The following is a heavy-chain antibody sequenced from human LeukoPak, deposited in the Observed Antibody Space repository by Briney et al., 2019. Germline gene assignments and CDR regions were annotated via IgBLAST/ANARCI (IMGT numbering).Heavy chain of an antibody. Sequence: SGGSLRLSCAASGFTFSSYGMHWVRQAPGKGLEWVAFIRYDGSNKYYADSVKGRFTISRDNSKNTLYLQMNSLRAEDTAVYYCARVLSGSWDWFDPWGQGTLVTVSS. CDR2: IRYDGSNK. CDR1: GFTFSSYG. J-gene: IGHJ5*02. V-gene: IGHV3-30*02. CDR3: ARVLSGSWDWFDP. D-gene: IGHD3-22*01.